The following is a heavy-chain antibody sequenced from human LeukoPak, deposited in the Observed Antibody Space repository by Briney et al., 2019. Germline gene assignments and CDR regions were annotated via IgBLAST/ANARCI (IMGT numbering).Heavy chain of an antibody. J-gene: IGHJ3*02. V-gene: IGHV1-69*13. D-gene: IGHD2-15*01. CDR2: IIPIFGTA. Sequence: GASVKVSCKASGGTFSSYAISWVRQAPGQGLEWMGGIIPIFGTANYAQKFQGRVTITADESTSTAYMELSSLRSEDTAVYYCARGSEGRDAFDIWGQGAMVTVSS. CDR1: GGTFSSYA. CDR3: ARGSEGRDAFDI.